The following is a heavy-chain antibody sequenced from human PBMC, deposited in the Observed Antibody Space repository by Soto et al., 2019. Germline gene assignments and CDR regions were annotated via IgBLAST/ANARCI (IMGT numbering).Heavy chain of an antibody. D-gene: IGHD3-16*02. CDR1: GFTCSDYY. V-gene: IGHV3-11*05. J-gene: IGHJ6*02. Sequence: QVQLVESGGGLVKPGGSLRLSCAASGFTCSDYYMSWIRQAPGTGLEWVSYISSSSSYTNYADSVKGRFTISRDNAKNSLQLQMNSRTAEDTAVYYCARGGIGQYGMDVWGQGTTVTVSS. CDR3: ARGGIGQYGMDV. CDR2: ISSSSSYT.